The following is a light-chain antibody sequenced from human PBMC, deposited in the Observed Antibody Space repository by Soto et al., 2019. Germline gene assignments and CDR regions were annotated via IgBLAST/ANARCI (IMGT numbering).Light chain of an antibody. CDR1: SSNNGAGYD. CDR3: QSYDSSLSGYV. J-gene: IGLJ1*01. Sequence: SVLTQPPSVSGAPGQRVTISCTGSSSNNGAGYDVHWYQQLPGTAPKLLIYGNSNRPSGVPDRFSGSKSGTPASLAIIGLQAEDEADYYCQSYDSSLSGYVFGTGTKVTVL. V-gene: IGLV1-40*01. CDR2: GNS.